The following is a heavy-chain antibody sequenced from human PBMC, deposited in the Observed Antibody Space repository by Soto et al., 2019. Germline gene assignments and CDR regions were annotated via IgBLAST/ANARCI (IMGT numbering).Heavy chain of an antibody. CDR1: GYTFTSYG. J-gene: IGHJ4*02. V-gene: IGHV1-18*01. CDR3: ARDCSGGSCYYSFDY. CDR2: ISAYNGNT. Sequence: ASVKVSCKASGYTFTSYGISWVRQAPGQGLEWMGWISAYNGNTNYAQKLQGRVTMTTDTSTSTAYMELRSLRSDDTAVYYCARDCSGGSCYYSFDYWGQGTLVTAPQ. D-gene: IGHD2-15*01.